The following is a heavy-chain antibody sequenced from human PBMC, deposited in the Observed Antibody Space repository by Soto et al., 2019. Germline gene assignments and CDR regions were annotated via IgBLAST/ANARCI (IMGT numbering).Heavy chain of an antibody. D-gene: IGHD6-19*01. J-gene: IGHJ5*02. CDR1: GGAIRSTDW. CDR2: IFQSGST. CDR3: ARGRGRYSSGWSWFDP. Sequence: ETLSLTCGVSGGAIRSTDWWTWVRQPPGKGLEWIGEIFQSGSTNYTPSLESRVTISVDKSKNQFSLTLTSVTAADTAVYFCARGRGRYSSGWSWFDPWGQGILVTVSS. V-gene: IGHV4-4*01.